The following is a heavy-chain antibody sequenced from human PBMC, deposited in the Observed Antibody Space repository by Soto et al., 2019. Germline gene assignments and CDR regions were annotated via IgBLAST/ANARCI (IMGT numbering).Heavy chain of an antibody. D-gene: IGHD3-16*01. J-gene: IGHJ6*02. CDR2: IKQDGSAK. V-gene: IGHV3-7*03. Sequence: GGSLRLSCAASGLTFSNYWMNWVRQAPGKGLEWVANIKQDGSAKYYLDSVKGRFTISRDNAKNSLYLQMNSLRADDTAVYYCATDGAKFYGMDVWGHGTTVTV. CDR3: ATDGAKFYGMDV. CDR1: GLTFSNYW.